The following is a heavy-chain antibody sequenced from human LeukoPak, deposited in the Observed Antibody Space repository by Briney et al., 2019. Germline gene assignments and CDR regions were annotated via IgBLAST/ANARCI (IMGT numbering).Heavy chain of an antibody. Sequence: SETLSLTCAVYGGSFSGYYWSRIRQPPGKGLEWIGEINHSGSTNYNPSLKSRVTISVDTSKNQFSLKLSSVTAADTAVYHCARGTTVVTLDYWGQGTLVTVSS. D-gene: IGHD4-23*01. J-gene: IGHJ4*02. CDR2: INHSGST. CDR3: ARGTTVVTLDY. CDR1: GGSFSGYY. V-gene: IGHV4-34*01.